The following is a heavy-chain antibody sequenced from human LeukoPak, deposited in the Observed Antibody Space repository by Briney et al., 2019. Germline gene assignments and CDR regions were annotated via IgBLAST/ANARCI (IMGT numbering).Heavy chain of an antibody. CDR3: ARDHKGLLVDDAFDI. CDR1: GGSISSGDYY. J-gene: IGHJ3*02. CDR2: IYYSGST. Sequence: SETLSLTCTVSGGSISSGDYYWSWIRQPPGKGLEWIGYIYYSGSTYYNPSLKSRVTISVDTSKNQFSLKLSSVTAADTAVYYCARDHKGLLVDDAFDIWGQGTMVTVSS. V-gene: IGHV4-30-4*08. D-gene: IGHD1-26*01.